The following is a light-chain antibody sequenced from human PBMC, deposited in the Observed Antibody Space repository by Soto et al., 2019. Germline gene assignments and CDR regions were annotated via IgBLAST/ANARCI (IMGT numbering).Light chain of an antibody. J-gene: IGKJ2*01. CDR3: QHSYSTPPT. CDR1: QSISSY. Sequence: DIQMTQSPSSLSASVGDRVTITCRASQSISSYLNWYQQKPGKAPKLLIYAASSLQSGVPSRFSGSGSVTDFTLTITSLQPEDFAPYYCQHSYSTPPTFGQGTKLEIK. CDR2: AAS. V-gene: IGKV1-39*01.